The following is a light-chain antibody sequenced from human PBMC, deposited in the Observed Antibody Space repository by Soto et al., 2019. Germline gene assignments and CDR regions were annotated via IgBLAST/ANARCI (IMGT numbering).Light chain of an antibody. V-gene: IGKV3-20*01. CDR2: GAF. Sequence: EIVLSQSPGTLSLSPGERATLSCRASQTTSRRYLAWYQQTPGQAPRLLIYGAFTRATGIPDRLSGSWSGTDFTLTIDRLEPEDFAVYYCQHYGSSVPITFGQGTRLEIK. CDR1: QTTSRRY. CDR3: QHYGSSVPIT. J-gene: IGKJ5*01.